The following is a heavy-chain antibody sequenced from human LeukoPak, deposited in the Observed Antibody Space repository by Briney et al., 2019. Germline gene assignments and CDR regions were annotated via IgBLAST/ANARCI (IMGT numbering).Heavy chain of an antibody. D-gene: IGHD2-2*01. CDR2: INPNSGGT. Sequence: ASVKVSCKASGYTFTGYYMHWVRQAPGQGLEWMGWINPNSGGTNYAQKFQGRVTMTRDTSISTAYMEVNRLRFDDTAVYYCASSPSVVIPGAMGFPHWGQGTLVTDSS. CDR1: GYTFTGYY. J-gene: IGHJ4*02. CDR3: ASSPSVVIPGAMGFPH. V-gene: IGHV1-2*02.